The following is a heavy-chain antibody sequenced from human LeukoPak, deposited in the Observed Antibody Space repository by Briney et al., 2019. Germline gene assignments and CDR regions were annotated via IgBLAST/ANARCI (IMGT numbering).Heavy chain of an antibody. CDR1: GFTFSTYA. D-gene: IGHD3-22*01. J-gene: IGHJ3*02. CDR2: ISGSGGST. CDR3: AKEHHYDSGYNDAFDI. Sequence: PGGSLRLSCAPSGFTFSTYAMSWVRQAPGKGLGWVSSISGSGGSTYYADSVKGRFTISRDNSKNTLSLQMHSLRVDDTAVYYCAKEHHYDSGYNDAFDIWGQGTMVTVSS. V-gene: IGHV3-23*01.